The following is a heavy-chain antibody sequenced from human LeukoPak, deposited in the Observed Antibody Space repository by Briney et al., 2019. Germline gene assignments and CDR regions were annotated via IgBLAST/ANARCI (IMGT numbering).Heavy chain of an antibody. Sequence: GGSLRLSCAASGFTFNSYWMSWVRQAPGKGLEWVANIKQDGGEKYCVDSVKGRFTISRDNAKNSLYLQMNSLRAEDTAIYYCARERRSKYVPIYYFDYWGQGTLVTVSS. CDR2: IKQDGGEK. CDR3: ARERRSKYVPIYYFDY. CDR1: GFTFNSYW. J-gene: IGHJ4*02. D-gene: IGHD4-11*01. V-gene: IGHV3-7*01.